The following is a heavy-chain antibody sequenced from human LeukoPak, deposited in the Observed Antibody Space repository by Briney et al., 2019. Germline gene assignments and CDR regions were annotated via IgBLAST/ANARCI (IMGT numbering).Heavy chain of an antibody. V-gene: IGHV4-31*03. J-gene: IGHJ4*02. CDR1: GGSISSGGYY. CDR3: ARGPKERGYSGYDPLDY. CDR2: IYYSGST. Sequence: SETLSLTCTVSGGSISSGGYYWSWIRQHPGEGLEWIGYIYYSGSTYYNPSLKSRVTISVDTSKNQFSLKLSSVTAADTAVYYCARGPKERGYSGYDPLDYWGQGTLVTVSS. D-gene: IGHD5-12*01.